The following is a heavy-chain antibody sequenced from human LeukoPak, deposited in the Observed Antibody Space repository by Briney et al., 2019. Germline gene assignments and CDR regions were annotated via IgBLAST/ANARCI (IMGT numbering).Heavy chain of an antibody. J-gene: IGHJ5*02. D-gene: IGHD3-10*01. CDR2: IFHGGSA. Sequence: SGTLSLTCTVSGASISNSNWWSWVRQPPGKGLEWIGEIFHGGSANYNPSLKSRVTISVDRSKNQFSLKLSSVTAADTAVYYCARDDYYYGSGRGNWFDPWGQGTLVTVSS. V-gene: IGHV4-4*02. CDR1: GASISNSNW. CDR3: ARDDYYYGSGRGNWFDP.